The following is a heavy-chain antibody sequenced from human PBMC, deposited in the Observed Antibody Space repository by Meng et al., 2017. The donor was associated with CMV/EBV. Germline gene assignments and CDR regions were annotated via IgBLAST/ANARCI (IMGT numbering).Heavy chain of an antibody. CDR2: IIPIFGTA. J-gene: IGHJ6*02. V-gene: IGHV1-69*05. CDR1: GGTFSSYA. Sequence: SVKVSCKASGGTFSSYAISWVRQAPGQGLEWMGGIIPIFGTANYAQKFQGRVTITTDESTSTAYMEPSSLRSEDTAVYYCARGIVVVPAALSYYYYYGMDVWGQGTTVTVSS. CDR3: ARGIVVVPAALSYYYYYGMDV. D-gene: IGHD2-2*01.